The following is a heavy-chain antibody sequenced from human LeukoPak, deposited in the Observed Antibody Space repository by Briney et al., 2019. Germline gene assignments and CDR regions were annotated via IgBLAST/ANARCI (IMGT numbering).Heavy chain of an antibody. D-gene: IGHD6-19*01. Sequence: GESLKISCQGSGYSFVSHWIGWVRQRPGKGLEWMGIIYAGDSDTRYSPSFQGQVTISADKSISTAYLQWSSLKASDTAMYYCARHPSYSSGWPLDYWGQGTLVTVSS. CDR2: IYAGDSDT. J-gene: IGHJ4*02. V-gene: IGHV5-51*01. CDR1: GYSFVSHW. CDR3: ARHPSYSSGWPLDY.